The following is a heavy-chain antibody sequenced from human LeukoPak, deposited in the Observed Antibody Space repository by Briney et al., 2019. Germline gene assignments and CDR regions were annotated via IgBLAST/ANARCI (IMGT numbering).Heavy chain of an antibody. CDR2: ISGSGATT. V-gene: IGHV3-23*01. J-gene: IGHJ6*02. Sequence: GGSLRLSCAASGFTFSNYAMSWVRQAPGKGLEWVSVISGSGATTYYADSVKGRFTISRDNSKNTLYLQVDSLRAEDTAVYYCAKGPWGAYYYGMDVWGQGTTVTVSS. CDR3: AKGPWGAYYYGMDV. D-gene: IGHD3-16*01. CDR1: GFTFSNYA.